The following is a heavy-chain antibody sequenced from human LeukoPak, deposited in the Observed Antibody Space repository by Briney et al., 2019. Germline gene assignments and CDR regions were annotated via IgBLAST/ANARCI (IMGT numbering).Heavy chain of an antibody. Sequence: GGSLRLSCAASGFTFSSYWMHWVRQAPGKGLVWVSRINSDGSSTSYADSVKGRFTISRDNAKNSLYLQMNSLRAEDTAVYYCARERAGRYDYYYGMDVWGQGTTVTVSS. CDR2: INSDGSST. D-gene: IGHD6-19*01. CDR3: ARERAGRYDYYYGMDV. J-gene: IGHJ6*02. CDR1: GFTFSSYW. V-gene: IGHV3-74*01.